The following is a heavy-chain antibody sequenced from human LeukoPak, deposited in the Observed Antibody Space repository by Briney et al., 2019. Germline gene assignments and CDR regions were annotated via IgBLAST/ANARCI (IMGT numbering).Heavy chain of an antibody. D-gene: IGHD5-24*01. V-gene: IGHV3-30*04. CDR2: ISYDGSNK. CDR1: GFTFSSYA. CDR3: ARDQRRDGYNSYYYYGMDV. J-gene: IGHJ6*02. Sequence: QPGGSLRLSCAASGFTFSSYAMHWVRQAPGKGLEWVAVISYDGSNKYYADSVKGRFTISRDNSKNTLYLQVNSLRAEDTAVYYCARDQRRDGYNSYYYYGMDVWGQGTTVTVSS.